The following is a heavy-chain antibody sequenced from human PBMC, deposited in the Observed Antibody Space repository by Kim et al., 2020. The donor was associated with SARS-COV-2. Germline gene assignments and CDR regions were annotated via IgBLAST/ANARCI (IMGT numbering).Heavy chain of an antibody. J-gene: IGHJ4*02. CDR3: AREFRFKGYGDYERY. CDR2: ISSSSSYI. CDR1: GFTFSSYS. D-gene: IGHD4-17*01. Sequence: GGSLRLSCAASGFTFSSYSMNWVRQAPGKGLEWVSSISSSSSYIYYADSVKGRFTISRDNAKNSLYLQMNSLRAEDTAVYYCAREFRFKGYGDYERYWGQGTLVTVSS. V-gene: IGHV3-21*01.